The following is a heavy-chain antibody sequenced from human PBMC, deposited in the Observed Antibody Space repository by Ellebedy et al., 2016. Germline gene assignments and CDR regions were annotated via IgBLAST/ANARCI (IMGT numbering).Heavy chain of an antibody. CDR3: GRLRADYRIGWNFFDY. CDR1: GGSINSASSY. J-gene: IGHJ4*02. V-gene: IGHV4-39*01. Sequence: SETLSLTCSVSGGSINSASSYWGWVRQPPGKGLEWIGNIYYTGTTYYSPSLNSRVTISLATSNNQFSLRLTSVTAADTAVYYCGRLRADYRIGWNFFDYWGPGALVTVSS. D-gene: IGHD6-19*01. CDR2: IYYTGTT.